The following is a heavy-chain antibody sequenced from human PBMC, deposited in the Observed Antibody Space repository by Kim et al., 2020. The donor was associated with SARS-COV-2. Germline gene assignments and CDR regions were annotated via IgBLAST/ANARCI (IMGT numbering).Heavy chain of an antibody. Sequence: GGSLRLSCAASGFTFSTSAMTWVRQAPGKGLEWVSTISGGGTTYSADSVKGRFTISRDNSRNTPYLQMNSLRAEGTAIYFWAKGGHFSPFDPRGQGTQDT. CDR3: AKGGHFSPFDP. CDR1: GFTFSTSA. V-gene: IGHV3-23*01. CDR2: ISGGGTT. J-gene: IGHJ5*02.